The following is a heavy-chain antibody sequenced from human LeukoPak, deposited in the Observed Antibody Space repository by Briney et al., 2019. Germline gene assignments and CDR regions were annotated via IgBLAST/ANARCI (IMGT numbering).Heavy chain of an antibody. Sequence: SETLSLTCTVSGGSISSSSYYWGWIRQPPGKGLEWIGEINHSGSTNYNPSLKSRVTISVDTSKNQFSLKLSSVTAADTAVYYCARGQYAGEAFDYWGQGTLVTVSS. CDR1: GGSISSSSYY. J-gene: IGHJ4*02. V-gene: IGHV4-39*07. CDR3: ARGQYAGEAFDY. D-gene: IGHD2-8*01. CDR2: INHSGST.